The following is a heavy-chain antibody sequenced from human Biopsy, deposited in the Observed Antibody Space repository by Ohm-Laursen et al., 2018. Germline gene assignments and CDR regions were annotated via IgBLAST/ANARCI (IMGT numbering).Heavy chain of an antibody. V-gene: IGHV3-9*01. J-gene: IGHJ4*02. CDR3: VRSLRNYDFLDS. D-gene: IGHD3-16*01. Sequence: SLRLSCSASGFNFDDYAMHWIRQGPGKGLEWVAGLTWNSGTIAYAGSVRGRFTISRDNAKNSLYLKMNNLTSEDTALYYCVRSLRNYDFLDSWGQGTLVSVSS. CDR1: GFNFDDYA. CDR2: LTWNSGTI.